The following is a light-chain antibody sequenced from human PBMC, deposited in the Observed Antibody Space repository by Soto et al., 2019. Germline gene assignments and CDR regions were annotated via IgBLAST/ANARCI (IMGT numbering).Light chain of an antibody. CDR3: AAWDGSLNGWV. CDR2: GNS. V-gene: IGLV1-40*01. Sequence: QSVLTQPPSVSGAPGQRVTISCTGSSSNIGAGYDVHWYQQLPGTAPKLLIYGNSNRPSGVPDRFSGSKSGTSASLAITGLQAEDEADYYCAAWDGSLNGWVFGGGTKLTV. CDR1: SSNIGAGYD. J-gene: IGLJ3*02.